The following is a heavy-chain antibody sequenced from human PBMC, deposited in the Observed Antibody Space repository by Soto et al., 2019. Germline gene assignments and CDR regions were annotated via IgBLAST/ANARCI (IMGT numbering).Heavy chain of an antibody. CDR1: GGTFSSYT. V-gene: IGHV1-69*08. J-gene: IGHJ4*02. CDR2: IIPILGTA. D-gene: IGHD2-15*01. Sequence: ASVKVSCKASGGTFSSYTISWVRQAPGQGLEWMGRIIPILGTANYAQKFQGRVTITADKSTSTAYMELSSLRSEDTAVYYCATSPLAFGDYLDYWGQGTLVTVSS. CDR3: ATSPLAFGDYLDY.